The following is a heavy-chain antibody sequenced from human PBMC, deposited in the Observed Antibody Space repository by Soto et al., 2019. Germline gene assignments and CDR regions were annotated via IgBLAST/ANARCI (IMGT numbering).Heavy chain of an antibody. V-gene: IGHV3-64*01. Sequence: GGSLRLSCAASGFTFSNYAVTWVRQAPGKGLEYVSALSPDGGSTYYANSVKGRFTISRDNSKSTLYLQMGSLRGEDLAVYYCARGQTWAHFDYWGQGTLVTVSS. CDR3: ARGQTWAHFDY. CDR1: GFTFSNYA. CDR2: LSPDGGST. D-gene: IGHD1-26*01. J-gene: IGHJ4*02.